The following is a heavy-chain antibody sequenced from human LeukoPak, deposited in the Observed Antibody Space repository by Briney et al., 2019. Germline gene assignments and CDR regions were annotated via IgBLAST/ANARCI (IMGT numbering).Heavy chain of an antibody. V-gene: IGHV3-15*01. CDR1: GVSVSDAW. J-gene: IGHJ6*03. CDR2: IKSTLDGGTR. D-gene: IGHD2-8*02. Sequence: GGSLRLSCAGSGVSVSDAWMSWVRHVPGKGLEWVGRIKSTLDGGTRDYGADFEGRFHISRDDSMNMLYLQLNSLKTDDTALYYWTTEGYYLDTGGAQGEPSLYYYYMAVWGKGTMVTVSS. CDR3: TTEGYYLDTGGAQGEPSLYYYYMAV.